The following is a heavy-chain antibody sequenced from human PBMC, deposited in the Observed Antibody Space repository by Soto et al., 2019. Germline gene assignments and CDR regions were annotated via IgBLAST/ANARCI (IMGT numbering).Heavy chain of an antibody. V-gene: IGHV3-23*01. Sequence: EVQLSESGGGLVQPGGSLRLTCVGSGFTFRNQDMKVVRKSPGKGLEWVSGIRGRGGVTYYAASVKGRFTITRDNSKHTLYLHMNKLQDNDTALYYGAKDRQFRRYYERAGQYNDWGQGTLVTFSS. CDR2: IRGRGGVT. CDR3: AKDRQFRRYYERAGQYND. J-gene: IGHJ1*01. CDR1: GFTFRNQD. D-gene: IGHD3-9*01.